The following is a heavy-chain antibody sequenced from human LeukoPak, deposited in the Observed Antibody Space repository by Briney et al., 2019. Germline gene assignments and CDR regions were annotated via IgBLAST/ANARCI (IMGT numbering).Heavy chain of an antibody. Sequence: SQTLSLTCAVSGASISSGGYCWSWIRQPPGKGLEWIGYIYHSGSAYYNPSLKSRVTISVDRSKNQFSLKLNSVTAADAAVYYCARDMGSNPYYFDYWGQGTLVTVSS. CDR2: IYHSGSA. D-gene: IGHD4-11*01. CDR1: GASISSGGYC. V-gene: IGHV4-30-2*01. CDR3: ARDMGSNPYYFDY. J-gene: IGHJ4*02.